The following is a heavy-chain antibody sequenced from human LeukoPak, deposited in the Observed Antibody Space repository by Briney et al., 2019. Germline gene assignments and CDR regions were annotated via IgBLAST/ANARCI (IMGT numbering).Heavy chain of an antibody. V-gene: IGHV1-2*02. Sequence: ASVKVSCKASGYTFTGYYMHWVRQAPGQGLEWMGWINPNSGGTNYAQKFQGRVTMTRDTSISTAYMELSRLRSDDTAVYYCARGPNNVDTAMVLDYWGQGTLATVSS. D-gene: IGHD5-18*01. CDR2: INPNSGGT. J-gene: IGHJ4*02. CDR3: ARGPNNVDTAMVLDY. CDR1: GYTFTGYY.